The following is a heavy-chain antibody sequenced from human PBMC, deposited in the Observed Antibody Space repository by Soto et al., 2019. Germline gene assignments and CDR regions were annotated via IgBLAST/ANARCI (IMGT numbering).Heavy chain of an antibody. J-gene: IGHJ4*02. CDR2: IYYSGST. V-gene: IGHV4-59*01. Sequence: QVQLQESGPGLVKPSETLSLTCTVSGGSISSYYWSWIRQPPGKGLEWIGYIYYSGSTNYNPSLKSRVTISIDTSKNKCSLKLRSVAAEDTAVYYCARVALWYGELCYFDYWGKGNLVTVSS. CDR1: GGSISSYY. D-gene: IGHD3-10*01. CDR3: ARVALWYGELCYFDY.